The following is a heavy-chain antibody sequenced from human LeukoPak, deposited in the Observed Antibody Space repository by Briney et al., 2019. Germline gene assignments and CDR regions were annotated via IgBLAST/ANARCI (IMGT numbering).Heavy chain of an antibody. J-gene: IGHJ6*02. D-gene: IGHD3-9*01. Sequence: GGSLRLSCAASGFTFSAFGMNWVRQAPGKGLEWVSTITKSGDSTYYVDSVKGRFTISRDNSKNTLYLQMNSLRAENTAKYYCTKDYCGKFCSAVWGQGTTVTVSS. CDR1: GFTFSAFG. V-gene: IGHV3-23*01. CDR2: ITKSGDST. CDR3: TKDYCGKFCSAV.